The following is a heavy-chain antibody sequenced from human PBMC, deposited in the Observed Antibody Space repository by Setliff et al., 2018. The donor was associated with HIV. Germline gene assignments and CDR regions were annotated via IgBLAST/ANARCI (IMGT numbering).Heavy chain of an antibody. CDR2: IYIGST. J-gene: IGHJ4*02. Sequence: PSETLSLTCTVSGGSISSYYWSWIRQPPGKGLEWIGHIYIGSTNYNPALKSRVTISADTSKNQFSLKLSSVTAADTAVYYCARTYSSSWYSSHLWVDSWGQGTLVTVSS. CDR1: GGSISSYY. D-gene: IGHD6-13*01. CDR3: ARTYSSSWYSSHLWVDS. V-gene: IGHV4-4*08.